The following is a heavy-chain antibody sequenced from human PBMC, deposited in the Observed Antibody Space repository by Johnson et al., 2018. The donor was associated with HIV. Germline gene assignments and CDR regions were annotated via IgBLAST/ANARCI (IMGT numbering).Heavy chain of an antibody. Sequence: QVQLVESGGGLVQPGGSLRLSCAASGFTVSSNYMSWVRQAPGKGLDWMALISYDGSKKLYADSVKGRFTISSDNSKNTLYLQMNSLRAEDTAVYYCARDGSQLADAFDIWGQGTMVTVSS. CDR2: ISYDGSKK. CDR1: GFTVSSNY. V-gene: IGHV3-30*03. J-gene: IGHJ3*02. D-gene: IGHD6-6*01. CDR3: ARDGSQLADAFDI.